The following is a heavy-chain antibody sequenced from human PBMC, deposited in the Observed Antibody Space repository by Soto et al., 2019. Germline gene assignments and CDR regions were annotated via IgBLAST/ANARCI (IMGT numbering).Heavy chain of an antibody. D-gene: IGHD3-3*01. J-gene: IGHJ5*02. CDR2: IYYSGST. Sequence: QVQLQESGPGLMKPSQTLSLTCTVSGGSISSGDYYWSWIRQHPGKGLEWIGYIYYSGSTYYNPSLKSRVTMSGDTSKNQFSLKLSSVTAADTAVYYCARWWSGSRQGFDPWGQGTLVTVSS. CDR1: GGSISSGDYY. V-gene: IGHV4-31*03. CDR3: ARWWSGSRQGFDP.